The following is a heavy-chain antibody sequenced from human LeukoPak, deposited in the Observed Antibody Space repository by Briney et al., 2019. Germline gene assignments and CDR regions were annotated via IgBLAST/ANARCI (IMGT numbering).Heavy chain of an antibody. D-gene: IGHD1-26*01. J-gene: IGHJ5*02. Sequence: ASVKVSCKASGGTFSSYAISWVRQAPGQGLEWMGGIIPIFGTANYAQKFQGRVTITADKSTSTAYMELSSLRSEDTAVYYCAKGGWELLNNWFDPWGQGTLVTVSS. CDR1: GGTFSSYA. V-gene: IGHV1-69*06. CDR3: AKGGWELLNNWFDP. CDR2: IIPIFGTA.